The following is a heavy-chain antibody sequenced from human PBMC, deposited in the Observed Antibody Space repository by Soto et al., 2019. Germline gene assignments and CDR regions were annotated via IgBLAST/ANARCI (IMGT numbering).Heavy chain of an antibody. CDR1: GFIFSDYV. V-gene: IGHV3-33*08. CDR2: MWYHGRDL. J-gene: IGHJ4*02. D-gene: IGHD3-16*01. CDR3: ARDQGGQSGNFIFDT. Sequence: GGSLRLSCVGSGFIFSDYVMHWVRQAPGKGLDWVAVMWYHGRDLFYADSVKGRFTISRDNSKNTLYLQMNSLRAEDTAVYYCARDQGGQSGNFIFDTWGQGTLVTV.